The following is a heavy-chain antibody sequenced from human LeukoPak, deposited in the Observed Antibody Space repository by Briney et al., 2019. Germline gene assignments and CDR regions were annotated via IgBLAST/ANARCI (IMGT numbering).Heavy chain of an antibody. CDR2: MNPNSGNT. J-gene: IGHJ4*02. CDR1: GYTFTSYD. Sequence: DSVNVFCKAPGYTFTSYDINWVRQAPGQGLEWTGWMNPNSGNTGYAQKFQGRVTMTRNTSISTAYMQLSSLRSEDTAVYYYARGPMVPGVILPLYWGQGTLVTVSS. CDR3: ARGPMVPGVILPLY. V-gene: IGHV1-8*01. D-gene: IGHD3-10*01.